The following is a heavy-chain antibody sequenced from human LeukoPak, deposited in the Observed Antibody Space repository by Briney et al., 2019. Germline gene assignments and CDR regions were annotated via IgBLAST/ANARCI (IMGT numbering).Heavy chain of an antibody. CDR2: ISYDGSNK. J-gene: IGHJ4*02. CDR3: ATSGTRGVINGH. CDR1: GFTFSSYA. Sequence: PGGSLRLSCAASGFTFSSYAMHWVRQAPGKGLEWVAVISYDGSNKYYADSVKGRFTISRDNSKNTLYLQMNSLRAEDTAVYYCATSGTRGVINGHWGQGTLVTVSS. V-gene: IGHV3-30*04. D-gene: IGHD3-10*01.